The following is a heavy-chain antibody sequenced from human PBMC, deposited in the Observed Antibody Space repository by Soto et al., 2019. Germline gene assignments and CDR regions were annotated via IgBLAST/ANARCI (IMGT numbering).Heavy chain of an antibody. CDR3: SRFGESSNWFDP. CDR1: GGSISSGGYS. J-gene: IGHJ5*02. D-gene: IGHD3-10*01. CDR2: IYHSGST. V-gene: IGHV4-30-2*01. Sequence: KASETLSLTCAVSGGSISSGGYSWSWIRQPPGKGLEWIGYIYHSGSTYYNPSLKSRVTISVDRSKNQFSLKLSSVTAADTAVYYCSRFGESSNWFDPWGQGTLVTVSS.